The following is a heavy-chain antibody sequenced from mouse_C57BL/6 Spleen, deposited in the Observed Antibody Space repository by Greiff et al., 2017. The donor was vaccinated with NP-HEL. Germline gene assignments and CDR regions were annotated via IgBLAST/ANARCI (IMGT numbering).Heavy chain of an antibody. V-gene: IGHV5-17*01. CDR3: ARWGNYVYYFDY. J-gene: IGHJ2*01. Sequence: EVKLMESGGGLVKPGGSLKLSCAASGFTFSDYGMHWVRQAPEKGLEWVAYISSGSSTIYYADTVKGRFTISRDNAKNTLFLQMTSLRSEDTAMYYCARWGNYVYYFDYWGQGTTLTVSS. CDR1: GFTFSDYG. D-gene: IGHD2-1*01. CDR2: ISSGSSTI.